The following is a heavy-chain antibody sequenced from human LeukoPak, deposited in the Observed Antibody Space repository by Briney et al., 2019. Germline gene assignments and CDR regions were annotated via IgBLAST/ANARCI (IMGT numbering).Heavy chain of an antibody. J-gene: IGHJ4*02. Sequence: PGGSLRLSCKASGFTVSNNYMNWVRQAPGKGLEWVALIYSGGTTNYADSVKGRFTISRDNSKNTLYLQMTNVRVEATAVYYCARDPPGIAASVSGGWGQGTLVTVSS. CDR1: GFTVSNNY. CDR3: ARDPPGIAASVSGG. V-gene: IGHV3-53*01. D-gene: IGHD6-13*01. CDR2: IYSGGTT.